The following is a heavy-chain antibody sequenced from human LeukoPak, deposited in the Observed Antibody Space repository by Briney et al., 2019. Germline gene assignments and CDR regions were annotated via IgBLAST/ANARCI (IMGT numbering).Heavy chain of an antibody. V-gene: IGHV3-23*01. CDR3: ANTGYSSGWPPYYFDY. Sequence: GGSLRLSCAASGFTFSSYWMSWVRQAPGKGLEWVSAISGSGGSTYYADSVKGRFTISRDNSKNTLYLQMNSLRAEDTAVYYCANTGYSSGWPPYYFDYWGQGTLVTVSS. CDR1: GFTFSSYW. CDR2: ISGSGGST. J-gene: IGHJ4*02. D-gene: IGHD6-19*01.